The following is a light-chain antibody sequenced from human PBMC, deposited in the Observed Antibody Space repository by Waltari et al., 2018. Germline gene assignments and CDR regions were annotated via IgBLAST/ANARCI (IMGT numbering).Light chain of an antibody. CDR2: AAF. J-gene: IGKJ2*01. CDR1: QSISSY. V-gene: IGKV1-39*01. Sequence: DIQMTQSPSSLSASVGDRVTITCRASQSISSYVNWYQQKQGKAPQLLIYAAFGLQSGVPPRFSGSGSGTDFTLTISSLQPEDFATYYCQQSYSIPYTFGQGTKLEIK. CDR3: QQSYSIPYT.